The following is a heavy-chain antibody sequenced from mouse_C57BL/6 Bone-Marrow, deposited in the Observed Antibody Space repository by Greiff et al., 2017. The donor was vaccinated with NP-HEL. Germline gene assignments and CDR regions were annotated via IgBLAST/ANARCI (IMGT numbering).Heavy chain of an antibody. CDR1: GFNFKDDY. CDR2: IDPENGDT. D-gene: IGHD2-4*01. Sequence: EVKLQESGAELVRPGASVKLSCTASGFNFKDDYMHWVKQRPEQGLEWIGWIDPENGDTEYASKFQGKATITADTSSNTAYLQLSSLTSEDTAVYYGTTWDYDGDYYAMDYWGQGTSVTVSS. V-gene: IGHV14-4*01. J-gene: IGHJ4*01. CDR3: TTWDYDGDYYAMDY.